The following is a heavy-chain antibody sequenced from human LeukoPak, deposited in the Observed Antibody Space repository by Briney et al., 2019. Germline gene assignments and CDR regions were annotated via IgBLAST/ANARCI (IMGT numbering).Heavy chain of an antibody. Sequence: GGSLRLSCEASGFTFSSYWMHWVRQAPGMGLVWVSRIDSDGSLISYVDSVKGRFTISRDNAKNTLYLEMNSLRAEDTAVYYCARDKRVRSLVRVYYYYGMDVWGQGTTVTVSS. D-gene: IGHD3-10*01. CDR3: ARDKRVRSLVRVYYYYGMDV. CDR2: IDSDGSLI. CDR1: GFTFSSYW. V-gene: IGHV3-74*01. J-gene: IGHJ6*02.